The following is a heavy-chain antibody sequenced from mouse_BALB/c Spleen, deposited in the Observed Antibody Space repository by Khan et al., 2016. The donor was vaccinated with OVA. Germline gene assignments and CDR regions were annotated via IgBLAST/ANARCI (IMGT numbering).Heavy chain of an antibody. V-gene: IGHV5-6*01. CDR3: ASHLTGLFAY. CDR2: ISSDGSYT. Sequence: EVELVESGGDLVKPGGSLKLSCAASGFTFSSYGMSWVRQTPDKRLEWVATISSDGSYTYYPDSVKGRFTISRDNVKNTLYLQMSSLKSEDTAMYYCASHLTGLFAYWGQGTLVTVSA. D-gene: IGHD4-1*01. CDR1: GFTFSSYG. J-gene: IGHJ3*01.